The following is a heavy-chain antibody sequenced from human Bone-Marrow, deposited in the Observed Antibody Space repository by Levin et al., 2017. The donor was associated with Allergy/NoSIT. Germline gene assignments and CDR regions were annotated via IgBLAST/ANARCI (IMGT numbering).Heavy chain of an antibody. V-gene: IGHV3-15*01. D-gene: IGHD3-10*01. CDR1: GFTFSNAW. Sequence: GGSLRLSCAASGFTFSNAWMTWVRQAPGKGLEWVGRIKSNADGGSTDYAAPVTGRFTISRDDSKNTLFLQLNSLKTEDTAMYYCTTDGDLYYFGSWGQGTLVTVSS. J-gene: IGHJ5*01. CDR3: TTDGDLYYFGS. CDR2: IKSNADGGST.